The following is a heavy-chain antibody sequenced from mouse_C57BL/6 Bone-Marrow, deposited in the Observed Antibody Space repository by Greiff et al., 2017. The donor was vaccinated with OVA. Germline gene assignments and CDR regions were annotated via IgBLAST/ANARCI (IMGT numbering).Heavy chain of an antibody. J-gene: IGHJ1*03. Sequence: VQLKESGPELVKPGASVKIPCKASGYTFTDYNMDWVKQSHGKSLEWIGDINPNNGGTIYNQKFKGKATLTVDKSSSTAYMELRSLTSEDTAVYYCARKGTTLRYFDVWGTGTTVTVSS. CDR1: GYTFTDYN. CDR3: ARKGTTLRYFDV. D-gene: IGHD5-5*01. V-gene: IGHV1-18*01. CDR2: INPNNGGT.